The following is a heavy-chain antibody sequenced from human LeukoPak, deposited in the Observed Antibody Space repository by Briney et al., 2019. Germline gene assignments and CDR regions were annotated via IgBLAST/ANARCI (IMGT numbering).Heavy chain of an antibody. Sequence: PGGSLRLSCAASGFTFSSYSMNWVRQAPGKGLEWVSSISSSSGSIYYADSVKGRFTISRDNAENSLYLQMNSLRAEDTAVYYCARVVAAAGTCDYWGQGTLVTVSS. J-gene: IGHJ4*02. CDR2: ISSSSGSI. D-gene: IGHD6-13*01. V-gene: IGHV3-21*01. CDR3: ARVVAAAGTCDY. CDR1: GFTFSSYS.